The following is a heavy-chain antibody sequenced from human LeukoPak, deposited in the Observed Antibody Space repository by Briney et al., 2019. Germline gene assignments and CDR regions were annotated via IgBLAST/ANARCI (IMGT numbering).Heavy chain of an antibody. CDR2: ISGSGGST. CDR1: GFTFSSYA. V-gene: IGHV3-23*01. D-gene: IGHD6-19*01. CDR3: ATQGIAVAGLFDY. Sequence: GGSLRLSCAASGFTFSSYAMSWVRQAPGKGLEWVSAISGSGGSTYYADSVKGRFTISRDNSKNTPYLQMNSLRAEDTAVYYCATQGIAVAGLFDYWGQGTLVTVSS. J-gene: IGHJ4*02.